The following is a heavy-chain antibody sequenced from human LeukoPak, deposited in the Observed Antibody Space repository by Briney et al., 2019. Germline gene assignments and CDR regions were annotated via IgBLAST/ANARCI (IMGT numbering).Heavy chain of an antibody. V-gene: IGHV3-48*03. J-gene: IGHJ4*02. D-gene: IGHD5-18*01. Sequence: GGSLRLSCAASGFTFSSYEMNWVRQAPGKGLEWVSYISSSGSTIYYADSVKGRFTISRDNAKNSPYLQMNSLRAEDTAMYYCARRATTERGHSYGLDFWGQGTLVTVSS. CDR2: ISSSGSTI. CDR1: GFTFSSYE. CDR3: ARRATTERGHSYGLDF.